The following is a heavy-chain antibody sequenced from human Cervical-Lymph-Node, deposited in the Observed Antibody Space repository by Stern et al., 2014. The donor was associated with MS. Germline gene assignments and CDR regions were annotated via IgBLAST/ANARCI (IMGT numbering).Heavy chain of an antibody. D-gene: IGHD3-3*01. V-gene: IGHV2-70*04. J-gene: IGHJ4*02. Sequence: ESGPALVKPTQTLTLTCTFSGFSLSTSGMRVSWIRQPPGKALEWLARLDLDDDKFYSTSLKTSLTISKDTSKNQVVLTMTNMDPVDTATYYCARSPPYYEFWNDYYYFDYWGQGTLVAVSS. CDR1: GFSLSTSGMR. CDR2: LDLDDDK. CDR3: ARSPPYYEFWNDYYYFDY.